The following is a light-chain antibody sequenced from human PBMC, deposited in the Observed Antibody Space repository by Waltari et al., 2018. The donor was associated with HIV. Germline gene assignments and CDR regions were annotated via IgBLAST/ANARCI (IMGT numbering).Light chain of an antibody. CDR1: QGISNS. Sequence: DIQMTQSPSSLSASEGARVTITCRASQGISNSLAWYQQKPGKAPKLLLYAASRLESGVPSRFSGSGSGTDYTLTISSMQPEDFATYYCHQYYSTRTFGQGTKVEIK. J-gene: IGKJ1*01. CDR3: HQYYSTRT. CDR2: AAS. V-gene: IGKV1-NL1*01.